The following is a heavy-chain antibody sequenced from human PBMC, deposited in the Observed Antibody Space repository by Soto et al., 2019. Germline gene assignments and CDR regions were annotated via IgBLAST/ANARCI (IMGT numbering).Heavy chain of an antibody. CDR2: ISGSGGST. V-gene: IGHV3-23*01. J-gene: IGHJ4*02. Sequence: GGSLRLSCAASGFTFSSYAMSWVRQAPGKGLEWVSAISGSGGSTYYADSVKGRFTISRDNSKNTLYLQMNSLRAEDTAVYYCAKDKAGGYCSGGSCSYFDYWGQGTLVTVSS. D-gene: IGHD2-15*01. CDR1: GFTFSSYA. CDR3: AKDKAGGYCSGGSCSYFDY.